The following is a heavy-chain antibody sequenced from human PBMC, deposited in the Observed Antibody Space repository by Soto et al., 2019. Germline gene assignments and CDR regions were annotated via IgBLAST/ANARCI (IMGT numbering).Heavy chain of an antibody. Sequence: QVQLQESGPGLVKPSQTLSLTCTVSGGSISSGDYYWSWIRQHPGKCLEWIGYIHYRGSTYYNPSLKSRVTISVDTSKNHFSLEVSSVTAEDSAVYYCARVPEDCSSNSCDFDPWGQGTLVTVSS. V-gene: IGHV4-31*03. CDR1: GGSISSGDYY. CDR3: ARVPEDCSSNSCDFDP. D-gene: IGHD2-2*01. J-gene: IGHJ5*02. CDR2: IHYRGST.